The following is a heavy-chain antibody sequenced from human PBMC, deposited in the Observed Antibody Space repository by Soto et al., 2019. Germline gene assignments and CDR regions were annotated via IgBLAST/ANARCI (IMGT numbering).Heavy chain of an antibody. D-gene: IGHD2-2*01. CDR1: GGSISSGGYY. CDR2: IYYSGST. Sequence: PSETLSLTCTVSGGSISSGGYYWSWIRQHPGKGLQWIGYIYYSGSTYYNPSLKSRVTISVDTSKNQFSLKLSSVTAADTAVYYCARDYQLGFDYWGQGTLVTVSS. V-gene: IGHV4-31*03. J-gene: IGHJ4*02. CDR3: ARDYQLGFDY.